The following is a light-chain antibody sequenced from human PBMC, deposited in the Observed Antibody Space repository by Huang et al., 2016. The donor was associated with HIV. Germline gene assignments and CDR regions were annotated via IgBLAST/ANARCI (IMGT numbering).Light chain of an antibody. CDR2: WAS. CDR3: QQYFETPLT. CDR1: QTILYSSKNKNY. J-gene: IGKJ4*01. Sequence: DIVMTQSPDSLAVSLGERATVNCKSSQTILYSSKNKNYLAWYQQKPGQPPKLLIYWASTRESGVPDRFSGSGSGTDFTLTISSLQAEDVAVYCCQQYFETPLTFGGGTKVEIK. V-gene: IGKV4-1*01.